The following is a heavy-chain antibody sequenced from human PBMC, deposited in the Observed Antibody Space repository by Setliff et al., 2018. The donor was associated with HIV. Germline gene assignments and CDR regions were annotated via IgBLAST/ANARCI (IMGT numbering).Heavy chain of an antibody. CDR2: ISSSSSSYT. Sequence: LRLSCAASGFTFSDYYMSWIRQAPGKGLEWVSYISSSSSSYTNYADSVKGRFTISRDNAKNSLYLQMNSLRAEDTAVYYCASLAVEGYYYMDVWGKGTTVTVSS. CDR3: ASLAVEGYYYMDV. J-gene: IGHJ6*03. CDR1: GFTFSDYY. D-gene: IGHD6-19*01. V-gene: IGHV3-11*06.